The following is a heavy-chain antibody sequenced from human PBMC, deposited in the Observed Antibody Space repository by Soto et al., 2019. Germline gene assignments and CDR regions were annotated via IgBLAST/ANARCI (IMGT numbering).Heavy chain of an antibody. CDR1: GYTFTSYG. Sequence: QVQLVQSGAEVKKPGASVKVSCKASGYTFTSYGISWVRQAPGQGLEWMGWISAYNGNTNYAQKLQGRVTMTTDTSTSRAYMELRSLRSDATAVYYCAREAKRGYDSSGYYRAYYYGMDVWGQGTTVTVSS. J-gene: IGHJ6*02. V-gene: IGHV1-18*04. CDR2: ISAYNGNT. D-gene: IGHD3-22*01. CDR3: AREAKRGYDSSGYYRAYYYGMDV.